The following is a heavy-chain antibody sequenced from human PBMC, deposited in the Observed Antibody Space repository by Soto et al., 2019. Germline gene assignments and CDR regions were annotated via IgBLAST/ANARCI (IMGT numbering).Heavy chain of an antibody. J-gene: IGHJ5*02. Sequence: SETLSLTCTVSGGSITSSSNYWGWIRQPPGKGLEWIGSIYYSGSTYYNPSLRSRVTISGDTSKNQFSLKLSSVTATDTAVYYCARRIAGFNPFDPWGQGTLVTVSS. D-gene: IGHD2-15*01. CDR3: ARRIAGFNPFDP. V-gene: IGHV4-39*01. CDR1: GGSITSSSNY. CDR2: IYYSGST.